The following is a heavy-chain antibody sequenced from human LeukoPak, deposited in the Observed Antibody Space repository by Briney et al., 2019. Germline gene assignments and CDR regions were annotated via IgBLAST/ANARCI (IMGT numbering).Heavy chain of an antibody. CDR2: IYYSGST. Sequence: SETLSLTCTVSGGSISSYYWSWIRQPPGKGLEWIGYIYYSGSTNYNPSLKSRVTISVDTSKNQFSLKLSSVTAADTAVYYCARVLPYGDYVDYWAREPWSPSRQ. V-gene: IGHV4-59*08. J-gene: IGHJ4*02. D-gene: IGHD4-17*01. CDR3: ARVLPYGDYVDY. CDR1: GGSISSYY.